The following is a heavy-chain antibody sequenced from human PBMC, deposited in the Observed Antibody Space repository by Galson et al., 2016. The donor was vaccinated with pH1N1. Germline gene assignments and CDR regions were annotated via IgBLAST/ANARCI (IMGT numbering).Heavy chain of an antibody. CDR3: ATVGSYGDYRAPPYFHP. D-gene: IGHD4-17*01. V-gene: IGHV3-7*01. Sequence: SLRLSCAASGFSFRSYWMSWVRQAPGKGLEWVASIYQDGSEEKYVDSVKGRFTISRDNAENLLYLRMNSLRAEDTAVYYCATVGSYGDYRAPPYFHPRGQGTLVIVSS. CDR2: IYQDGSEE. CDR1: GFSFRSYW. J-gene: IGHJ1*01.